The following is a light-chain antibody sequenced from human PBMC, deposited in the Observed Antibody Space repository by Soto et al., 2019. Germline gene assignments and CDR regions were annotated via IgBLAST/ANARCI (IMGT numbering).Light chain of an antibody. CDR2: DVS. CDR3: SSYASSSTVV. J-gene: IGLJ2*01. CDR1: SSDVGGYDY. V-gene: IGLV2-14*01. Sequence: QSALTQPASVSGSPGHSITISCTGTSSDVGGYDYVSWYQQHPGKAPKLMIYDVSNRPSGVSYRFSGSKSGNTASLTISGLQAEDEADYYCSSYASSSTVVFGGGTKVTVL.